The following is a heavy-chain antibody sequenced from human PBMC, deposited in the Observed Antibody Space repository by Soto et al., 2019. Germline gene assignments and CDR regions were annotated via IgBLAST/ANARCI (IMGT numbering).Heavy chain of an antibody. V-gene: IGHV3-66*01. CDR1: GCTGRSNY. CDR3: ARARPQQGYYYSYYLDV. Sequence: WGSLRLSCAAAGCTGRSNYISWVRQAPGKGLEWVSVIYSGGSTYYADSVKGRFTISRDNSKNTLYLQMNSLRAEDTAVYYCARARPQQGYYYSYYLDVWGTGTPVTVSS. J-gene: IGHJ6*03. D-gene: IGHD6-6*01. CDR2: IYSGGST.